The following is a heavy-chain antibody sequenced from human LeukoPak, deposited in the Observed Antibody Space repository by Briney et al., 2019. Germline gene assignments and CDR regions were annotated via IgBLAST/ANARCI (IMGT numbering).Heavy chain of an antibody. CDR2: ISSSSSYI. D-gene: IGHD6-19*01. J-gene: IGHJ6*02. CDR3: ARDGEEQWLVRDYYGMDV. Sequence: GGSLRLSCAASGFTFSSYSMNWVRQAPGKGLEWVSSISSSSSYIYYADSVKGRFTISRDNAKNTLYLQMNSLRAEDTAVYYCARDGEEQWLVRDYYGMDVWGQGTTVTVSS. V-gene: IGHV3-21*01. CDR1: GFTFSSYS.